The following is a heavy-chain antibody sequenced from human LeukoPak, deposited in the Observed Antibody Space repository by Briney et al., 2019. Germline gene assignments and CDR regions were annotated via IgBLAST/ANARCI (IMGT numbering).Heavy chain of an antibody. V-gene: IGHV1-69*13. CDR2: IIPIFGTA. CDR3: AREHSSGWYFDY. CDR1: GGTFSSYA. D-gene: IGHD6-19*01. J-gene: IGHJ4*02. Sequence: ASVKVSCKASGGTFSSYAISWVRQAPGQGLEWMGGIIPIFGTANYAQKFQGRVTITADESTSTAYMELSSLRSEDTAVYYCAREHSSGWYFDYWGQGTLVTVFS.